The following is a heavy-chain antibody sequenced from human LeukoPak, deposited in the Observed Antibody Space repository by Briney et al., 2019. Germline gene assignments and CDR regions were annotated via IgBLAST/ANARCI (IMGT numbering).Heavy chain of an antibody. CDR3: ARRLVDSGASQVSDD. V-gene: IGHV4-34*01. CDR2: INDSGSV. J-gene: IGHJ4*02. CDR1: SGSFSGYY. Sequence: SETLSLTCAVYSGSFSGYYWSWIRQPPGKGLEWIGEINDSGSVNCNPSLKNRVTLSVDTSKNQFSLRLSSVAAADTAVYYCARRLVDSGASQVSDDWGQGTLVTVPS. D-gene: IGHD2-15*01.